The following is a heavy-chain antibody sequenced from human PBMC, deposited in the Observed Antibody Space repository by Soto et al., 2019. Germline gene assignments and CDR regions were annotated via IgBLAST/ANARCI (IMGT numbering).Heavy chain of an antibody. CDR2: INPSGGST. V-gene: IGHV1-46*01. CDR3: ARDPRRDGYNYYYYYYGMDV. J-gene: IGHJ6*02. CDR1: GDTFTSYY. Sequence: ASVKVSCKASGDTFTSYYMHWVRQAPGQGLEWMGIINPSGGSTSYAQKFQGRVTMTRDTSTSTVYMELSSLRSEDTAVYYCARDPRRDGYNYYYYYYGMDVWGQGTTVTVSS. D-gene: IGHD1-1*01.